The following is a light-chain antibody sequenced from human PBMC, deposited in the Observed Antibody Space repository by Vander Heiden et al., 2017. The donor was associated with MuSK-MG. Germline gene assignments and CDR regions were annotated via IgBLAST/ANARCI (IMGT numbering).Light chain of an antibody. CDR3: QYYRSSRT. CDR2: DVS. J-gene: IGKJ1*01. Sequence: EIVLTPAPRALSLAPRERAALSFRASQSVRNNYLDSYQQKPGQAPRLMLYDVSSSANGITDRFTASRYGKDFTLNSSRRVNEDLAVYYGQYYRSSRTFGQGTKVEIK. CDR1: QSVRNNY. V-gene: IGKV3-20*01.